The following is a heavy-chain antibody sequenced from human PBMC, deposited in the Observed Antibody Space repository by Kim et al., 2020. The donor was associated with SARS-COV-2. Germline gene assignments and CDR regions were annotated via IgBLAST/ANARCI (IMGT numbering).Heavy chain of an antibody. J-gene: IGHJ4*02. Sequence: GGSLRLSCAASGFTFSSYAMSWVRQPPGKGLEWVSVITGSGGGTYYADSVKGRFTISRDNAKTTLYLQMNSLRGEDTAVYYCAKESELESGPFDYCGERTLVTVPS. V-gene: IGHV3-23*01. CDR1: GFTFSSYA. CDR3: AKESELESGPFDY. CDR2: ITGSGGGT. D-gene: IGHD1-26*01.